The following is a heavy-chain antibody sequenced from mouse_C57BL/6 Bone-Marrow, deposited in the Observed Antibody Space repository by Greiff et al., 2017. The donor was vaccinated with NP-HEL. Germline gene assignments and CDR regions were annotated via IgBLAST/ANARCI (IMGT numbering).Heavy chain of an antibody. CDR1: GFNIKDDY. CDR2: IDPENGDT. V-gene: IGHV14-4*01. CDR3: TTGELRYDFDY. J-gene: IGHJ2*01. D-gene: IGHD2-14*01. Sequence: VQLQQSGAELVRPGASVKLSCTASGFNIKDDYMHWVKQRPEQGLEWIGWIDPENGDTEYASKFQGKATITADTSSNTAYLQLSSLTSEDTAVYYCTTGELRYDFDYWGQGTTLTVSS.